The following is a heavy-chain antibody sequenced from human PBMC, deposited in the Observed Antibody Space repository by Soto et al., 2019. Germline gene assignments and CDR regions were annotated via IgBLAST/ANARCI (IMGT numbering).Heavy chain of an antibody. V-gene: IGHV4-59*12. D-gene: IGHD3-10*01. CDR3: ARDPGSDY. J-gene: IGHJ4*02. Sequence: SETLSLTCTVSGASITSYYWSWIRQPPGKGLEWIGYIYYSGSTNYNPSLKSRVTISVDTSKNQFSLKLSSVTAADTAVYYCARDPGSDYWGQGTLVTVSS. CDR1: GASITSYY. CDR2: IYYSGST.